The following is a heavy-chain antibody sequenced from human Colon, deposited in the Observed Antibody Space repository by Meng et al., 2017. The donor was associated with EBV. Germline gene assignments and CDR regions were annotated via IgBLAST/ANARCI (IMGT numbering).Heavy chain of an antibody. CDR2: IYHNGQT. D-gene: IGHD2-8*02. J-gene: IGHJ5*02. CDR3: ARDGGVTHIP. Sequence: VRLTVLGSVLLKPSGTLSLTFAVSGTSISTSNWWSWIRQSPGEGLEWIGAIYHNGQTNYNPSLKSRVSMSVDESKNEFSLNLKSVTAADTAVYYCARDGGVTHIPWGQGVLVTVSS. V-gene: IGHV4-4*02. CDR1: GTSISTSNW.